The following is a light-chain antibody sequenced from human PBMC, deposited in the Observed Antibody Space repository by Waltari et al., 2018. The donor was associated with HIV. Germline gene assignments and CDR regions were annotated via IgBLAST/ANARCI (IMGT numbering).Light chain of an antibody. CDR3: QQSHSPPWT. Sequence: DIQMTQSPSSLSTSVVDRVTMTCRSSQNINFYLSLYQQKPGRAPNLLIHTASSLQTGVPSRFSGSGSGTDFTLTISSLQLEDYATYYCQQSHSPPWTFGQGTKVDIK. V-gene: IGKV1-39*01. J-gene: IGKJ1*01. CDR2: TAS. CDR1: QNINFY.